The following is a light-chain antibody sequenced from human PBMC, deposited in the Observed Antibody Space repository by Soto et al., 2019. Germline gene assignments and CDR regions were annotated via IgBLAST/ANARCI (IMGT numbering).Light chain of an antibody. V-gene: IGKV1-39*01. CDR2: AAS. J-gene: IGKJ5*01. CDR3: QLSDSSLT. Sequence: DIQMTQSPSSLSASVGDRVAITCRASHNINTYLNWYRQRPGKAPRLLIYAASSVQGGVPSRFSGSGSGTDFTLTISSLQPEDFATYYCQLSDSSLTFGQGTRLEIK. CDR1: HNINTY.